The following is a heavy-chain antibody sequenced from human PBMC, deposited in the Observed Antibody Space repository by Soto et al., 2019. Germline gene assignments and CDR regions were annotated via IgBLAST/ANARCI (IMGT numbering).Heavy chain of an antibody. V-gene: IGHV3-23*01. J-gene: IGHJ4*02. CDR3: AKETYGSGWTLDS. CDR1: GFAFSDYS. Sequence: DVQLLESGGGVVQSGGSLRLSCSASGFAFSDYSMHWVRQAPGKGPEWVSAISGGGGNTYYAGSVNGRFTISRDNSRNTLYLQMHSLRDDDTALYYCAKETYGSGWTLDSWGQGTRAPVSS. CDR2: ISGGGGNT. D-gene: IGHD6-19*01.